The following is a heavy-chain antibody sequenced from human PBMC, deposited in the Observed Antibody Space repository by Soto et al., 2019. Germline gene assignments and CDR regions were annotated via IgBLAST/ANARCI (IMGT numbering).Heavy chain of an antibody. CDR3: ARDKYDEFRSGYYTGAFGI. CDR2: ISYDGSNK. V-gene: IGHV3-30-3*01. Sequence: SGWSLRLSCASSGFTFSSYAMHWVRQAPGKGLEWVAVISYDGSNKYYADSVKGRFTISRDNSKNTLYLQMNSLRAEDTAVYYCARDKYDEFRSGYYTGAFGIWGQATMVTVAS. J-gene: IGHJ3*02. CDR1: GFTFSSYA. D-gene: IGHD3-3*01.